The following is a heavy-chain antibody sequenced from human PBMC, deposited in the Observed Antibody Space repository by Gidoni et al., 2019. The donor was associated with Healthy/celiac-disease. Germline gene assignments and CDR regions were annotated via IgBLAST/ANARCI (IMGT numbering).Heavy chain of an antibody. CDR2: IYSGGST. V-gene: IGHV3-66*01. CDR3: ARGQYRIVAAGRSPMDV. CDR1: GFTVRSNY. D-gene: IGHD6-13*01. J-gene: IGHJ6*02. Sequence: VHPGGSLRLSCAASGFTVRSNYMSWVRQAPGKGLEVVSVIYSGGSTYYADSVKGRFTISRDNSKTTLYLQMNSLKAEDTAVYYCARGQYRIVAAGRSPMDVWGQGTTVTVSS.